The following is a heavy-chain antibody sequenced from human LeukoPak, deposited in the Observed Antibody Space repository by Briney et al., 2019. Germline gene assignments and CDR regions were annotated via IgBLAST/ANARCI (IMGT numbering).Heavy chain of an antibody. CDR2: INHSGST. CDR1: GGSFSGYY. CDR3: ASRGRTGTTLYY. V-gene: IGHV4-34*01. D-gene: IGHD1-1*01. J-gene: IGHJ4*02. Sequence: SETLSLTCAVYGGSFSGYYWSWIRQPPGKGLEWIGEINHSGSTNYNPSLKSRVTISVDTSKNQFSLKLSSVTAADTAVYYCASRGRTGTTLYYWGQGTLVTVSS.